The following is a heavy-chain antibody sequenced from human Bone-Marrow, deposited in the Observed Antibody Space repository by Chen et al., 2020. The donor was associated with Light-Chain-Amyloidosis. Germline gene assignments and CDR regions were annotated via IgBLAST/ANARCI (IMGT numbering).Heavy chain of an antibody. CDR1: GYTLTELS. Sequence: QVQLVQSGAVVKKPGASVKVSCKVSGYTLTELSMHWVRQAPGKGLEWMGGFDPEDGETIYAQKFQGRVTMTEDTSTDTAYMELSSLRSEDTAVYYCATGLGYYDSSGYSHPLHWGQGTLVTVSS. V-gene: IGHV1-24*01. CDR3: ATGLGYYDSSGYSHPLH. CDR2: FDPEDGET. D-gene: IGHD3-22*01. J-gene: IGHJ4*02.